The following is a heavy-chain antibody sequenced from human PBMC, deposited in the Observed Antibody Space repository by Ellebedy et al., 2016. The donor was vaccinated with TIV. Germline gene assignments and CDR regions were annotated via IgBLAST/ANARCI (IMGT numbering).Heavy chain of an antibody. CDR2: IGSDTAI. J-gene: IGHJ6*02. CDR3: ARTTRPPHYHGMDV. Sequence: PGGSLRLSCAASGFTFRSYWMTWVRQAPGKGLEWISFIGSDTAIYYVDSVKGRFTISRDNAKNALFLQMNRLRDEDTAVYYCARTTRPPHYHGMDVWGPGTTVTVSS. D-gene: IGHD4-11*01. V-gene: IGHV3-48*02. CDR1: GFTFRSYW.